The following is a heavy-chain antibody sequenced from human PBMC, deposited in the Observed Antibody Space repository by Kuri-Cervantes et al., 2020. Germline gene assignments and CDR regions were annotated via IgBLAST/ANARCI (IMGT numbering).Heavy chain of an antibody. D-gene: IGHD2-2*01. CDR1: GGTFSSYT. Sequence: SVKVSCKASGGTFSSYTISWVRQAPGQGLEWMGRIIPILGIANYAQKFQGRVTITADKSTSTAYMELSSPRSEDTAVYYCARGGRYCSSTSCYRNWFDPWGQGTLVTVSS. CDR2: IIPILGIA. CDR3: ARGGRYCSSTSCYRNWFDP. V-gene: IGHV1-69*02. J-gene: IGHJ5*02.